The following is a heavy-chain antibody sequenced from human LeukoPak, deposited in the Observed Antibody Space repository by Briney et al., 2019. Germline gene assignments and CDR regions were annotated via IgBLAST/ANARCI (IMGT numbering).Heavy chain of an antibody. CDR2: INPSGGST. CDR1: GYNFISYY. D-gene: IGHD2-8*01. J-gene: IGHJ6*02. V-gene: IGHV1-46*01. CDR3: AREDVVLVDAVRYYYYGMDV. Sequence: ASVKVSCKASGYNFISYYMHWVRQAPGQGLEWMGIINPSGGSTSYAQKSQDRATMTRDTSTSTVYMELSSLKSEDTAVYYCAREDVVLVDAVRYYYYGMDVWGQGTTVTVSS.